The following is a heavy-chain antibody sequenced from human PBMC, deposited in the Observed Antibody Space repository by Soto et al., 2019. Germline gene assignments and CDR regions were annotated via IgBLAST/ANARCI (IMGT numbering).Heavy chain of an antibody. CDR2: IYYSGST. J-gene: IGHJ6*03. D-gene: IGHD3-10*01. Sequence: SETLSLTCTVSGGSISSYYWSWIRQPPGKGLEWIGYIYYSGSTNYNPSLKSRVTIRVDTSKNQFPLKLSSVTAADTAVDYCARRSPAGFRTMVRGIDYYYMDVWGKGTTVTVSS. V-gene: IGHV4-59*12. CDR1: GGSISSYY. CDR3: ARRSPAGFRTMVRGIDYYYMDV.